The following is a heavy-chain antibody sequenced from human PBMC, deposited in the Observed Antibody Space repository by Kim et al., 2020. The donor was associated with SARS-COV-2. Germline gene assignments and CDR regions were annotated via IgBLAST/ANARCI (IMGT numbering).Heavy chain of an antibody. V-gene: IGHV1-18*01. CDR2: ISAYNGNT. J-gene: IGHJ4*02. D-gene: IGHD1-1*01. Sequence: ASVKVSCKASGYTFTDYSISWVRQAPGQGLEWMGWISAYNGNTNYAQNLQGRVTMTTDTSTSTAYMELRSLRSDDTAVYYCARSGGTTARTPFEYWGQGTLVTVSS. CDR3: ARSGGTTARTPFEY. CDR1: GYTFTDYS.